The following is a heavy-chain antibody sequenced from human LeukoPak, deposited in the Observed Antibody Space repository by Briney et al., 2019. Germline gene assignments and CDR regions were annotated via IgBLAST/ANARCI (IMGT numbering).Heavy chain of an antibody. V-gene: IGHV3-30*04. CDR2: VSYDGRKT. CDR3: AGDYDY. Sequence: GGSLRLSCVASGLIPGNYEMHWVRQAPGKGLEWVALVSYDGRKTYYADSVKGRFTISRDNSKNTVYLQMNSLRTEDTAVYYCAGDYDYWGQGSLVTVSS. CDR1: GLIPGNYE. J-gene: IGHJ4*02.